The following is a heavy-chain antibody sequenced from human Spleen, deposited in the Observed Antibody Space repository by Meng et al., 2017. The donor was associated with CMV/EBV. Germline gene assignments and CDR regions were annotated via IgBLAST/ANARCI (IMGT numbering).Heavy chain of an antibody. CDR2: INPSGGRA. V-gene: IGHV1-46*01. CDR1: GYRFTNYY. CDR3: ASSTPRGLTDY. D-gene: IGHD1-26*01. Sequence: ASVKVSCKTSGYRFTNYYLHWVRQAPGQGLEWMGIINPSGGRASYPQKFQGRVTMTRDTSTSTIYMELSSLRSEDTAVYYCASSTPRGLTDYWGQGTLVTVSS. J-gene: IGHJ4*02.